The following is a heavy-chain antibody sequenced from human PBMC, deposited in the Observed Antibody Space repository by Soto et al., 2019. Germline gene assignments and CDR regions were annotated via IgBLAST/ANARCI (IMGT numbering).Heavy chain of an antibody. D-gene: IGHD4-17*01. CDR1: GFTFSSYS. CDR3: ARAPHYGNWFEP. J-gene: IGHJ5*02. CDR2: ISSSSSYI. V-gene: IGHV3-21*01. Sequence: GGSLRLSCAASGFTFSSYSMNWVRQAPGKGLEWVSSISSSSSYIYYADSVKGRFTISRDNAKNSLYLQMNSLRAEDTAVYYCARAPHYGNWFEPWGQGTLVTVSS.